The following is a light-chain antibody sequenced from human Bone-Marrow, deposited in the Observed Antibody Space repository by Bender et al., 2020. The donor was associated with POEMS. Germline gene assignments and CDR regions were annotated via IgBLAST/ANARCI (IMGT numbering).Light chain of an antibody. CDR3: NSYSDSASANWL. V-gene: IGLV2-14*01. Sequence: QSALTQPASVSGSPGQSITISCTGTSSDIGGYNFVSWYQQHPGKAPKVMIYDVSNRPSGVSNRFSGSKSGNTASLTISGLQAEDEADYYCNSYSDSASANWLFGGGTKLTVL. J-gene: IGLJ3*02. CDR1: SSDIGGYNF. CDR2: DVS.